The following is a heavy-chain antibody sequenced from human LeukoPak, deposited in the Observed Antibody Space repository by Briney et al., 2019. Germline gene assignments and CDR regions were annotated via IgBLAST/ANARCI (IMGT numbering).Heavy chain of an antibody. CDR2: IYPGDSDT. CDR3: ARLNLGGQLYYYGMDV. D-gene: IGHD1-1*01. Sequence: HGESLKISCKSSGYSFTSYWIGWVRQMPGKGLEWMGIIYPGDSDTRYSPSFQGQVTISADKSISTAYLQWSSLKASDTAMYYCARLNLGGQLYYYGMDVWGQGTTVTVSS. J-gene: IGHJ6*02. V-gene: IGHV5-51*01. CDR1: GYSFTSYW.